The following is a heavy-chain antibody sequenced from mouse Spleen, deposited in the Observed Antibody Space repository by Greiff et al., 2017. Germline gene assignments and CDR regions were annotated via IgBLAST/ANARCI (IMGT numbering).Heavy chain of an antibody. D-gene: IGHD1-1*02. J-gene: IGHJ4*01. CDR3: ARENYASMDY. V-gene: IGHV1-4*01. CDR2: INPSSGYT. CDR1: GYTFTSYT. Sequence: QVQLKESGAELARPGASVKMSCKASGYTFTSYTMHWVKQRPGQGLEWIGYINPSSGYTKYNQKFKDKATLTADKSSSTAYMQLSSLTSEDSAVYYCARENYASMDYWGQGTSVTVSS.